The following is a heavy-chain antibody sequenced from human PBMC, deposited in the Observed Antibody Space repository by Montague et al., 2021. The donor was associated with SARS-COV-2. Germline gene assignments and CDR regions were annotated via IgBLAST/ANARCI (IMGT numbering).Heavy chain of an antibody. D-gene: IGHD3-10*01. Sequence: SETLSLTCAVSGGSISSSNWWSWVRQPPGKGLEWIREIYHSGSTNYNPSLKSRVTISVDKSKNQFSLKLSSVTAAATAVYYCASRGAGWFGSNPERFDYWGQGTLVTVSS. CDR3: ASRGAGWFGSNPERFDY. CDR1: GGSISSSNW. J-gene: IGHJ4*02. CDR2: IYHSGST. V-gene: IGHV4-4*02.